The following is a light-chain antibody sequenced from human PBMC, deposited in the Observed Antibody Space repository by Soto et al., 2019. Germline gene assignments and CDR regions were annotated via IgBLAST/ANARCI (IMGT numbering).Light chain of an antibody. V-gene: IGLV2-14*01. Sequence: QSALTQPASVSGSPGQSITISCTGTSSDVGGYNYVSWYQQHPGKAPKLMIYEVSNRPSGVSNRFSGSKSGNTASLTSSGLQAEAEADYYCSSYTSSSTLVFGGGTKLTVL. CDR2: EVS. CDR1: SSDVGGYNY. CDR3: SSYTSSSTLV. J-gene: IGLJ2*01.